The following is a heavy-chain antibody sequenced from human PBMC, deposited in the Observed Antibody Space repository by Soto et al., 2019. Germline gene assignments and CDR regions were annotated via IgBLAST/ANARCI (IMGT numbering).Heavy chain of an antibody. J-gene: IGHJ5*02. CDR2: ISSGSAFI. CDR3: TRDQGGSYDSWFDP. V-gene: IGHV3-21*01. D-gene: IGHD1-26*01. Sequence: EVQVVESGGGLVKPGGSLRLSCNFSFSMYSMDWVRQAPGKGLEWVASISSGSAFIKYPDSVKGRFTISRDNAKNSVSLQMDSLRVEDTAMYYCTRDQGGSYDSWFDPWGRGTLVTVSS. CDR1: FSFSMYS.